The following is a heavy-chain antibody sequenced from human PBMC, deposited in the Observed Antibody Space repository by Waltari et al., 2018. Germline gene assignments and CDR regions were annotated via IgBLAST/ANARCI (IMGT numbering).Heavy chain of an antibody. Sequence: QVQLVQSGAEMKKPGASVTLSCTASGYTAFAYPIHLARQAPGQRLEWMVWSTGNDNTKYSQRFQGIVTITRDRSASTTYMDLSTLRSEDTAVYYCASGRERSYGSANYYQLDYWGQGTLVTVSS. CDR1: GYTAFAYP. D-gene: IGHD3-10*01. CDR3: ASGRERSYGSANYYQLDY. V-gene: IGHV1-3*01. CDR2: STGNDNT. J-gene: IGHJ4*02.